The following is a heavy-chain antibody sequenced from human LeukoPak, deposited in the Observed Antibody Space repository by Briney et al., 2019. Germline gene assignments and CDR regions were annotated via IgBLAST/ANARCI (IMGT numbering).Heavy chain of an antibody. CDR3: ARTTSMTASGYDY. V-gene: IGHV1-8*03. CDR2: INPDTGDK. CDR1: GYTFTNYH. D-gene: IGHD2-21*02. J-gene: IGHJ4*02. Sequence: ASVKVSCKASGYTFTNYHINWVRQASGQGLEWMTWINPDTGDKGYARKFQDRVTITTDTSISTAYMELSSLSSEDTAVYFCARTTSMTASGYDYWGQGTLVSVPS.